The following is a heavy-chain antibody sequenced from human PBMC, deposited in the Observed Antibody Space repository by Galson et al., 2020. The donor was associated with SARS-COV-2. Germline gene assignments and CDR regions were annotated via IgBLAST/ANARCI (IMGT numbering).Heavy chain of an antibody. V-gene: IGHV4-39*07. CDR1: GVSISRTPYY. J-gene: IGHJ4*02. CDR3: ARASGGLVMNY. CDR2: IHYSGST. Sequence: SQTLSLTCTVSGVSISRTPYYWAWIRQAPGKGLEWFGSIHYSGSTYYNPALESRVTISIDTSKDQISLTLRSVTAADTAVYFCARASGGLVMNYWGQGTLVTGSS. D-gene: IGHD3-22*01.